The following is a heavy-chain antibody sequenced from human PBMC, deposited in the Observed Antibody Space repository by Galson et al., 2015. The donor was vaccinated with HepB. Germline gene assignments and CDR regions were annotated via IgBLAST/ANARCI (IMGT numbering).Heavy chain of an antibody. V-gene: IGHV1-18*04. J-gene: IGHJ6*02. CDR1: GYTFTGYY. D-gene: IGHD3-10*01. CDR3: ARDRAGAKSYYGMDV. Sequence: SVKVSCKASGYTFTGYYMHWVRQAPGQGLEWMGWISTYNGNTNYAQKLQGRVTMTTDTSTSTVNMELRSLRSDDTAVYYCARDRAGAKSYYGMDVWGQGTTVTVSS. CDR2: ISTYNGNT.